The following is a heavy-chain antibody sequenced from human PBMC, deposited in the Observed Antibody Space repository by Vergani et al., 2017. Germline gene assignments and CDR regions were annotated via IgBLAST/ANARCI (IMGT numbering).Heavy chain of an antibody. CDR1: GFTFSSYA. J-gene: IGHJ6*02. Sequence: EVQLLESGGGLVQPGGSLRLSCAASGFTFSSYAMSWVRQAPGKGLEWVSAISGSGGSTYYADSVKGRFTISRDNSKNTLYLQMNSLRAEDTAVYYCAYSREESGSYPLPYYYGMDVWGQGTTVTVSS. CDR3: AYSREESGSYPLPYYYGMDV. D-gene: IGHD1-26*01. CDR2: ISGSGGST. V-gene: IGHV3-23*01.